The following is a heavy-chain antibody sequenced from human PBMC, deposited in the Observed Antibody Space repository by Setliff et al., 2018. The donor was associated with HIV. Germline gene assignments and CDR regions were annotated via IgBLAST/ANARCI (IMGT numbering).Heavy chain of an antibody. V-gene: IGHV4-34*01. CDR3: AREYVYDFWCGYYALHYYCMDV. Sequence: PSETLSLTCAVYGESLSGYYWSWIRQPPGKGLEWIGDITHTRATNYNPSLQSRVTISIDTSKNQFFLKLSTMTAADTAVYYCAREYVYDFWCGYYALHYYCMDVWGKGTTVTVSS. J-gene: IGHJ6*03. CDR2: ITHTRAT. D-gene: IGHD3-3*01. CDR1: GESLSGYY.